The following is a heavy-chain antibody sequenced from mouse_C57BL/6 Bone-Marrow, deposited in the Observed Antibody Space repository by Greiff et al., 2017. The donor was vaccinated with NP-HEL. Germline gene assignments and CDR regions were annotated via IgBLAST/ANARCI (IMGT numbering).Heavy chain of an antibody. CDR3: ARWGLWEYFDV. D-gene: IGHD1-1*02. CDR2: INPGSGGT. V-gene: IGHV1-54*01. CDR1: GYAFTNYL. Sequence: QVQLKESGAELVRPGTSVKVSCKASGYAFTNYLIEWVKQRPGQGLEWIGVINPGSGGTNYNEKFKGKATLTADKSSSTAYMQLSSLTSEDSAVYFCARWGLWEYFDVWGTGTTVTVSS. J-gene: IGHJ1*03.